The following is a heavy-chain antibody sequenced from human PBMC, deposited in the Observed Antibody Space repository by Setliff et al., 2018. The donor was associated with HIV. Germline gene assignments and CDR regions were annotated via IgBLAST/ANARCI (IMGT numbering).Heavy chain of an antibody. CDR3: ARPRLYSNALEY. CDR2: ISYDGSNK. Sequence: GGSLRLSCAASGFTLTSFGMHWVRQAPGKGLEWVAVISYDGSNKYYADSVKGRFTISRDNSKNTLYLQMNSLRAEDTAVYYCARPRLYSNALEYWGQGTLVTVSS. CDR1: GFTLTSFG. D-gene: IGHD6-13*01. J-gene: IGHJ4*02. V-gene: IGHV3-30*03.